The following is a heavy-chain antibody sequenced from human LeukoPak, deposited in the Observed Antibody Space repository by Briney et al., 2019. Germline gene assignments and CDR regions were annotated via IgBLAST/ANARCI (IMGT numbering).Heavy chain of an antibody. CDR3: ARAISVLRGVNYFDL. D-gene: IGHD3-10*01. CDR1: GFAFSTYD. J-gene: IGHJ4*02. Sequence: GGSLRLSCAASGFAFSTYDMHWVRQDSGKRLEWVSAINPTGDMYYPGSVKGRFTISRENAKSSLYLQMNSLRAGDTAVYYCARAISVLRGVNYFDLWGQGTLVTVSS. CDR2: INPTGDM. V-gene: IGHV3-13*01.